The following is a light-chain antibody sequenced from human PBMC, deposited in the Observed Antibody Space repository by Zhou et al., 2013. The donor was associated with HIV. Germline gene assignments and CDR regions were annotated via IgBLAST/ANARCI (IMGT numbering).Light chain of an antibody. J-gene: IGKJ5*01. CDR2: GAS. Sequence: DIQMTQSPPSLSASEGDRVTITCRASQSINTYLNWYQQKPGKAPKLLIYGASILQTGVPSRFSGSASGTNFSLTISRLQSEDFATYYCQQYNGDPITFGQGTRVDVK. V-gene: IGKV1-39*01. CDR1: QSINTY. CDR3: QQYNGDPIT.